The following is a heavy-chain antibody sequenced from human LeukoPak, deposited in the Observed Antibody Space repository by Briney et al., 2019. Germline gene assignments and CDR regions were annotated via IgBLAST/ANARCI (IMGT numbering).Heavy chain of an antibody. CDR2: INPNGGGT. V-gene: IGHV1-2*02. CDR1: GYTFTSYG. D-gene: IGHD5-24*01. J-gene: IGHJ4*02. CDR3: ARVIEGRWLRDDY. Sequence: GASVKVSCKASGYTFTSYGISWVRQAPGQGLEWMGWINPNGGGTNYAQKFQGRVTMTRDTSISTAYMELSRLRSDDTAVYYCARVIEGRWLRDDYWGQGTLVTVSS.